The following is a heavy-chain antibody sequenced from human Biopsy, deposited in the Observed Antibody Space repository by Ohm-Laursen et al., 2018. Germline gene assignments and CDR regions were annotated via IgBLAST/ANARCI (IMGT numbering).Heavy chain of an antibody. Sequence: SETLSLTCTVSGGSISGHFWSWVRQPAGKGLEWIGRIYSNGNTNYNPSLKSRVSMSVDTSKNHFSLRLRSVTPADTAIYYCARDRGYYSDRTVPGYFDLWGRGTLVTVSS. D-gene: IGHD3-22*01. V-gene: IGHV4-4*07. CDR3: ARDRGYYSDRTVPGYFDL. CDR2: IYSNGNT. J-gene: IGHJ2*01. CDR1: GGSISGHF.